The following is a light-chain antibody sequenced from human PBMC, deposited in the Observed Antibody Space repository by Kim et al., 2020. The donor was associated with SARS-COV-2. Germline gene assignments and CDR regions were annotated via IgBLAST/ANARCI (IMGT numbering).Light chain of an antibody. J-gene: IGKJ2*01. CDR2: SAS. CDR1: RSIVNNL. Sequence: EIMLTQSPGTLSLSPGERAILSCRASRSIVNNLLAWYQQNPGQAPSLLIHSASTRATGFPDRLSGGGSGTDFALTVSRLGLEDFAVYFCQKDGYSVYTFGQGTRRE. CDR3: QKDGYSVYT. V-gene: IGKV3-20*01.